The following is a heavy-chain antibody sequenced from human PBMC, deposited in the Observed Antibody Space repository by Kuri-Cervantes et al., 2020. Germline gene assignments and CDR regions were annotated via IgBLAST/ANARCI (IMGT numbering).Heavy chain of an antibody. Sequence: SETLSLTCTVSGDSISSSSYYWGWIRQPPGKGLEWIGSIYYSGSTYYNPSLKSRVTMSVDTSKNQFSLKLSSVTAADTAVYYCARRPLGYNSGWYAYFDYWGQGTLVTVSS. V-gene: IGHV4-39*01. D-gene: IGHD6-19*01. CDR2: IYYSGST. J-gene: IGHJ4*02. CDR1: GDSISSSSYY. CDR3: ARRPLGYNSGWYAYFDY.